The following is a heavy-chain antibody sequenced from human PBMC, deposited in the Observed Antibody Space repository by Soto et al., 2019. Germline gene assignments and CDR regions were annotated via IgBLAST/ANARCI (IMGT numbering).Heavy chain of an antibody. D-gene: IGHD2-2*01. CDR2: ISGSGGST. CDR3: AKDGIGYCISTSCYSVDY. Sequence: EVQLLESGGGLVQPGGSLRLSCAASGFTFSSYAMSWVRQAPGKGLECVSAISGSGGSTYYADSVKGRFTISRDNSKNTLDLPMNSLRAEDTAVYYCAKDGIGYCISTSCYSVDYWGQGTLVTVSS. J-gene: IGHJ4*02. CDR1: GFTFSSYA. V-gene: IGHV3-23*01.